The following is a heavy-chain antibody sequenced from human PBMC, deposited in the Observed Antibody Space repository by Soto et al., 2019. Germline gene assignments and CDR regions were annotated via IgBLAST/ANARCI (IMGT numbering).Heavy chain of an antibody. CDR2: IYYSGST. V-gene: IGHV4-59*01. D-gene: IGHD3-10*01. J-gene: IGHJ6*02. CDR3: ARDFGTPSYYGMDV. Sequence: SETLSLTCTVSGGSISSYYWSWIRQPPGKGLEWIGYIYYSGSTNYNPSLKSRVTISVDTSKNQFSLKLSSVTAADMAVYYCARDFGTPSYYGMDVWGQGTTVTVSS. CDR1: GGSISSYY.